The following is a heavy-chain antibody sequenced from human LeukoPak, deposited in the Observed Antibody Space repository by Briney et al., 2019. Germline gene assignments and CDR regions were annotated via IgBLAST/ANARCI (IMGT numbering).Heavy chain of an antibody. CDR3: ARGATRPRFDY. J-gene: IGHJ4*02. CDR1: GGSISSGGYS. D-gene: IGHD1-14*01. V-gene: IGHV4-30-2*01. Sequence: SETLSLTCAVSGGSISSGGYSWSWIRQPPGKGLEWIGYIYHSGSTYYNPSLKSRVTISVDRSKNQFSLKLISVTAADTAVYYCARGATRPRFDYWGQGTLVTVSS. CDR2: IYHSGST.